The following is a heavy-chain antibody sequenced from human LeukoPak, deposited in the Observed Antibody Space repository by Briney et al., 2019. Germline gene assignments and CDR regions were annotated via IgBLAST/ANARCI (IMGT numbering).Heavy chain of an antibody. Sequence: SVKVSCKASGYTFTGYYMHWVRQAPGQGLEWMGGIIPIFGTANYAQKFQGRVTITADESTSTAYMELSSLRSEDTAVYYCARYQPRTKGFDYWGQGTLVTVSS. CDR1: GYTFTGYY. CDR3: ARYQPRTKGFDY. CDR2: IIPIFGTA. D-gene: IGHD2-2*01. J-gene: IGHJ4*02. V-gene: IGHV1-69*13.